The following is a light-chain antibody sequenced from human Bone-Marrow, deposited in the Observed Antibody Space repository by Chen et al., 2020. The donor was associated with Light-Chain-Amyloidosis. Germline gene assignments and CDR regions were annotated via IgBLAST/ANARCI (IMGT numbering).Light chain of an antibody. V-gene: IGLV3-21*02. CDR1: NIGSTS. Sequence: SYVLTQPSSVSVAPGQTATIACGGNNIGSTSVHWYQQTPGQAPLLVVYDDRDRPSGIPERLPGSNSGNTATLTISRGEAGDEADYYCQVWDRSSDRPVFGGGTKLTVL. J-gene: IGLJ3*02. CDR2: DDR. CDR3: QVWDRSSDRPV.